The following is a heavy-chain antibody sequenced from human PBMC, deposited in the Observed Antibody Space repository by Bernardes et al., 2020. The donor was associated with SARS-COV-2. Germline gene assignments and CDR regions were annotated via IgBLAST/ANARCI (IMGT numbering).Heavy chain of an antibody. CDR3: ATYNCYGSGSIDY. J-gene: IGHJ4*02. CDR2: IYPSGST. Sequence: SESLSLTCTVSGGSITRVTGYWSWLLQPAGKGLEWLGRIYPSGSTNYNPSLKSRVTISLNKSKNQFSLRLTSVTDADTAVYYCATYNCYGSGSIDYWGQGSLVTVSS. D-gene: IGHD3-10*01. V-gene: IGHV4-61*02. CDR1: GGSITRVTGY.